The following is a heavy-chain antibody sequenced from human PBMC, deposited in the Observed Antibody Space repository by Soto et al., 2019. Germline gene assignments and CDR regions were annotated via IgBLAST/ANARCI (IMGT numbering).Heavy chain of an antibody. CDR2: ISYDGRNK. V-gene: IGHV3-30*18. CDR1: GFTLSSYG. D-gene: IGHD6-6*01. CDR3: AKGGSISARYFDY. Sequence: QVQLVESGGGVVQPGSSLRLSCAASGFTLSSYGMHWVRQAPGKGLEWVAVISYDGRNKYYADSVKGQFTISRDNSKNKLYLEMNSLRAEDTAVYYCAKGGSISARYFDYWGQGTLATVSS. J-gene: IGHJ4*02.